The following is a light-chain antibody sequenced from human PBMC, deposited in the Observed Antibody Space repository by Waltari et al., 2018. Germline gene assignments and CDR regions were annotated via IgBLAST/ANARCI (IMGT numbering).Light chain of an antibody. CDR2: EDR. V-gene: IGLV3-10*01. CDR1: ALTHKS. CDR3: SSTDRSSKV. Sequence: YDLTQPPSVLVSPGQTARITCCGVALTHKSCYWYQQKSGQAPVLVIYEDRKQTPGIPERFSCSSSGTTATLTVRGAQVDDEADYYCSSTDRSSKVFGGGTKLTVL. J-gene: IGLJ2*01.